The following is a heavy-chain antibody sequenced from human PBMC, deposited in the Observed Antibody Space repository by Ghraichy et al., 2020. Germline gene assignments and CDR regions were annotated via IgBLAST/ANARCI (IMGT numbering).Heavy chain of an antibody. CDR1: GDSVSSNSFA. J-gene: IGHJ4*02. CDR3: ARSHYRDYSFVFDS. CDR2: TYYRSKWYS. V-gene: IGHV6-1*01. Sequence: SQTLSLTCAISGDSVSSNSFAWSWIRQSPSRGLEWLGRTYYRSKWYSDYTISVKGRVTINPDTSKNQFSLQLNSVTPEDTAVYYCARSHYRDYSFVFDSWGQGTLVTVSS. D-gene: IGHD4-17*01.